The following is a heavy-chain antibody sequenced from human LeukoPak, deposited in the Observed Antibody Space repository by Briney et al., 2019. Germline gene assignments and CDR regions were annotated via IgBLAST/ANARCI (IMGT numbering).Heavy chain of an antibody. CDR3: ARQGTYSSAIGMGY. V-gene: IGHV1-46*02. D-gene: IGHD6-19*01. Sequence: ASVKVSCKASGYTFNNHYMYWVRQAPGQGLEWMGVINPSGGSTSYAQKFQGRVTMTRDTSTRAVYMEVNSLRSEDTAVYYCARQGTYSSAIGMGYWGQGTLVTVSS. J-gene: IGHJ4*02. CDR1: GYTFNNHY. CDR2: INPSGGST.